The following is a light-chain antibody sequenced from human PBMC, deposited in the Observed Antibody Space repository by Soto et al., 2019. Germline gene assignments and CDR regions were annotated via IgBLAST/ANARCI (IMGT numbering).Light chain of an antibody. Sequence: EIVLTQSPDTLSLYTGERATLSCRASQSVSTYLAWYQQKPGQAPRLLIYDAFNRATGVPARFSGSGSGTDFTLTISRLEPEDSAVYYCQQSGRPFGQGTKVDIK. CDR3: QQSGRP. J-gene: IGKJ1*01. CDR1: QSVSTY. V-gene: IGKV3-11*01. CDR2: DAF.